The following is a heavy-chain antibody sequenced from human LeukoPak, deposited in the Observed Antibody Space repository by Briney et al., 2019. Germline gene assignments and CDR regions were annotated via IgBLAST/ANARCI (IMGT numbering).Heavy chain of an antibody. D-gene: IGHD3-22*01. CDR2: IYYSGST. Sequence: SETLSLTCTVSGGSISSYYWSWIRQPPGKGLEWIGYIYYSGSTNYNPSLKSRVTISVDTSKNQFSLKLSSVTAADTAVYYCARRNYDSSGYYWGIDYWGQGTLVTVSS. V-gene: IGHV4-59*08. CDR3: ARRNYDSSGYYWGIDY. J-gene: IGHJ4*02. CDR1: GGSISSYY.